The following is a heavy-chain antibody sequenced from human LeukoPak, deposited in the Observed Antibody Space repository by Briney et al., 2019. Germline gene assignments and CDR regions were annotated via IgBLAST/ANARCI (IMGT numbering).Heavy chain of an antibody. D-gene: IGHD3-22*01. V-gene: IGHV3-21*01. CDR1: GFTFSTYT. CDR3: ARKTDSGGQGDY. J-gene: IGHJ4*02. Sequence: GGSLRLSCVASGFTFSTYTMNWVRQAPGKGLEWVSSISSSSFFISYADSVKGRFTISRDNAKNSLYLQMNSLRAEDTAVYYCARKTDSGGQGDYWGPGTLVTVSS. CDR2: ISSSSFFI.